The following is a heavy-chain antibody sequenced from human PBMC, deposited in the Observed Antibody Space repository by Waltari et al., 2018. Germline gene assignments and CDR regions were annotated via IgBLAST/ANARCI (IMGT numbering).Heavy chain of an antibody. CDR2: IYHSGSP. CDR3: ARVGAIRPGDY. D-gene: IGHD3-16*01. CDR1: GYSISSGYY. J-gene: IGHJ4*02. V-gene: IGHV4-38-2*02. Sequence: QVQLQESGPGLVKPSETLSLTCTVSGYSISSGYYWGWIRQPPGKGLEWIGSIYHSGSPYYTPSLKSRVTISVDTSKSQFSLKLSSVTAADTAVYYCARVGAIRPGDYWGQGTLVTVSS.